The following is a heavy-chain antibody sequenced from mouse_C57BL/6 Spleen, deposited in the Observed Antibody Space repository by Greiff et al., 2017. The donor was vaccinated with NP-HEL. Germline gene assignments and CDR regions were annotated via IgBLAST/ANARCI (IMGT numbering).Heavy chain of an antibody. V-gene: IGHV1-53*01. CDR2: INPSNGGT. D-gene: IGHD1-1*01. CDR3: ARSTYYGSSKYYFDY. J-gene: IGHJ2*01. Sequence: QVQLQQPGTELVQPGASVKLSCKASGYTFTSYWMHWVKQRPGQGLEWIGNINPSNGGTNYNEKFKSKATLTVDKSSSTAYMQLSSLTSEDSAVYYCARSTYYGSSKYYFDYWGQGTTLTVSS. CDR1: GYTFTSYW.